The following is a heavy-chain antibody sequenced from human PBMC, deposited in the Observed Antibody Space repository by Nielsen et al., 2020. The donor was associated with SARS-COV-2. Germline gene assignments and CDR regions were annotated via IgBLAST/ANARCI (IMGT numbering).Heavy chain of an antibody. J-gene: IGHJ3*02. D-gene: IGHD3-22*01. CDR2: IYPGDSDT. CDR3: ARSTYYYDSSGYYYPNAFDI. Sequence: PREGLEWMGIIYPGDSDTRYSPSFQGQVTISADKSISTAYLQWSSLKASDTAMYYCARSTYYYDSSGYYYPNAFDIWGQGTMVTVSS. V-gene: IGHV5-51*01.